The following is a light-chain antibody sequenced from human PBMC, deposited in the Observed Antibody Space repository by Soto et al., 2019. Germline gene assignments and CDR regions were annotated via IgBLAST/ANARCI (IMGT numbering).Light chain of an antibody. J-gene: IGKJ5*01. Sequence: EVVLTQSPGTLSLSPGDRATLSCGASQSVTSKLAWYQQKPGQAPRLLISGASNRATVIPDRFSGSGSGTDFTLTISRLEPDDFALYFCQQYGGSPITFGLGTRLEI. CDR1: QSVTSK. V-gene: IGKV3-20*01. CDR2: GAS. CDR3: QQYGGSPIT.